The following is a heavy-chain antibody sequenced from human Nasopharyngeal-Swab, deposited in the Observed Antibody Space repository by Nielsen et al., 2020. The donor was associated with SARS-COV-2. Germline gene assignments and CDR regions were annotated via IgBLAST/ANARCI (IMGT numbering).Heavy chain of an antibody. Sequence: WIRQPPGKGLEWVAVISYDGSNKYYADSVKGRFTISRDNSKNTLYLQMNSLRAEDTAVYYCARVRLTDYYSAYYYGMDVWGQGTTVTVSS. J-gene: IGHJ6*02. CDR2: ISYDGSNK. CDR3: ARVRLTDYYSAYYYGMDV. V-gene: IGHV3-30*03. D-gene: IGHD3-9*01.